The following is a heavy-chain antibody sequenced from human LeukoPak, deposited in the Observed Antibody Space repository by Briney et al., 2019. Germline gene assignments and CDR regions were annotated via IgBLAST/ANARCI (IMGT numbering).Heavy chain of an antibody. CDR3: ARTSYYDSSERYFDY. CDR1: GGSISSYY. CDR2: IYYSGST. J-gene: IGHJ4*02. Sequence: PSETLSLTCTVSGGSISSYYWSWIRQPPGKGLEWIGYIYYSGSTNYNPSLKSRVTISVDTSKNQFSLKLSSVTAADMAVYYCARTSYYDSSERYFDYWGQGTLVTVSS. V-gene: IGHV4-59*01. D-gene: IGHD3-22*01.